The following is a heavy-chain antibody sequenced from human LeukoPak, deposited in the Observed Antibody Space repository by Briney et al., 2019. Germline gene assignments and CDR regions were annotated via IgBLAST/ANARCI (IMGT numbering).Heavy chain of an antibody. CDR3: ARFPSYYDILTSFDY. CDR2: IKQDGSEK. Sequence: GGSLRLSCAASGFTFSSYWMSWVRQAPGKGLEWVANIKQDGSEKYYVDSVEGRFTISRDNAKNSLYLQMNSLRAEDTAVYYCARFPSYYDILTSFDYWGQGTLVTVSS. V-gene: IGHV3-7*01. D-gene: IGHD3-9*01. CDR1: GFTFSSYW. J-gene: IGHJ4*02.